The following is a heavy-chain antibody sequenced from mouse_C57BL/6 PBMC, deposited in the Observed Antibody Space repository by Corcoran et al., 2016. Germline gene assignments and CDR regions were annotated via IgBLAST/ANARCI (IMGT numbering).Heavy chain of an antibody. J-gene: IGHJ3*01. V-gene: IGHV1-26*01. CDR3: ARSPYSNFAY. Sequence: EVQLQQSGPELVKPGASVKISCKASGYTFTDYYMNWVKQSHGKSLEWIGDINPNNGGTSYNQKFKGKATLTVDKSSSTAYMELRSLTSEDSAVYYCARSPYSNFAYWGQGTLVTVSA. D-gene: IGHD2-5*01. CDR1: GYTFTDYY. CDR2: INPNNGGT.